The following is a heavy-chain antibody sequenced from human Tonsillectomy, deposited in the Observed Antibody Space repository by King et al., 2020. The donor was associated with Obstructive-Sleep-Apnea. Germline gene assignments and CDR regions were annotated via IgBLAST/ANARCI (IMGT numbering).Heavy chain of an antibody. CDR1: GFTFRSYA. Sequence: VQLVESGGGLVQPGGSLRLSCAASGFTFRSYAMHWVRQAPGMRLEYVAAITSNGGRTYYADSVKGRFTISRDNSKNTLYLQMGSLRAEDTAVYYCARPEGYYYGSGSYYYWGQGTLVTVSS. D-gene: IGHD3-10*01. J-gene: IGHJ4*02. V-gene: IGHV3-64*07. CDR2: ITSNGGRT. CDR3: ARPEGYYYGSGSYYY.